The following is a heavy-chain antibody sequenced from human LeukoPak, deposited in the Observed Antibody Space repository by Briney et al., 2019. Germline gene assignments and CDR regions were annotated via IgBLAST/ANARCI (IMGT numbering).Heavy chain of an antibody. J-gene: IGHJ6*03. D-gene: IGHD3-3*01. CDR3: AKGRYDFWSGYYMDV. Sequence: AGGSLRLSCAASGFTFSDYYMSWVRQAPGKGLEWVSAISGSGGSTYYADSVKGRFTISRDNSKNTLYLQMNSLRAEDTAVYYCAKGRYDFWSGYYMDVWGKGTTVTVSS. V-gene: IGHV3-23*01. CDR1: GFTFSDYY. CDR2: ISGSGGST.